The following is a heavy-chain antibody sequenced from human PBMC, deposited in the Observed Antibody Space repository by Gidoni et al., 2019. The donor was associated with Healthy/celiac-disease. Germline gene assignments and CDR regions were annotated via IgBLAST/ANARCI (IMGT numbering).Heavy chain of an antibody. J-gene: IGHJ6*02. Sequence: STNYNPSLKSRVTITVDTSKNQFSLKLSSVTAADTAVYYCARGGPYSSSWYWSGMDVWGQGTTVTVSS. CDR2: ST. V-gene: IGHV4-61*02. D-gene: IGHD6-13*01. CDR3: ARGGPYSSSWYWSGMDV.